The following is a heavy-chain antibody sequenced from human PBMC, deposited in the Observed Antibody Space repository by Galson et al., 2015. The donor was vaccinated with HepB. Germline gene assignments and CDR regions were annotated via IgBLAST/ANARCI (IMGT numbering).Heavy chain of an antibody. D-gene: IGHD6-13*01. V-gene: IGHV3-66*01. J-gene: IGHJ2*01. CDR3: ARDGYSSSWYVRYFDL. Sequence: SLRLSCAASGFTVSSNYMSWVRHAPGKGLEWVSVSYRGGSTYYADSAKGRFTISRDNSKNTRYLQMNSLRAEDTAVYYCARDGYSSSWYVRYFDLWGRGTLVTVSS. CDR2: SYRGGST. CDR1: GFTVSSNY.